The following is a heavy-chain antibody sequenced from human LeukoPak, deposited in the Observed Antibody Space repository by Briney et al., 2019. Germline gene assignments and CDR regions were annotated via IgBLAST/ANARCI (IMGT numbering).Heavy chain of an antibody. D-gene: IGHD1-14*01. CDR2: IYYSGST. J-gene: IGHJ6*02. V-gene: IGHV4-31*03. Sequence: PSETLSLNCTVSGGSISSGGYYWSWIRQHPGKGLEWIGYIYYSGSTYYNPSLKSRVTISVDTSKNQFSLKLSSVTAADTAVYYCARGTVPGNQGYTPPYGMDVWGQGTTVTVSS. CDR1: GGSISSGGYY. CDR3: ARGTVPGNQGYTPPYGMDV.